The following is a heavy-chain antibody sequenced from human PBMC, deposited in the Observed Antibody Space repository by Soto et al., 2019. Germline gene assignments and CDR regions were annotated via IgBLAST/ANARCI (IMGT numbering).Heavy chain of an antibody. CDR2: ISSSSSTI. D-gene: IGHD3-10*01. Sequence: PGGSLRLSCAASGFTFSSYSMNWVRQAPGKGLEWVSYISSSSSTIYYADSVKGRFTICRDNAKNSLYLQMNSLRAEDTAVYYCATLGEEPDVLLWFGPQDYWGQGTLVTVSS. CDR3: ATLGEEPDVLLWFGPQDY. J-gene: IGHJ4*02. CDR1: GFTFSSYS. V-gene: IGHV3-48*01.